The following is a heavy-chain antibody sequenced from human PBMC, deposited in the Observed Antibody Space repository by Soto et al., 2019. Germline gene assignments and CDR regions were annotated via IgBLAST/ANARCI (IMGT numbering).Heavy chain of an antibody. D-gene: IGHD2-15*01. J-gene: IGHJ4*02. Sequence: SETLSLTCTVSGGSISSYYWSWIRQPPGKGLDWIGYIYYSGSTNYNPSLKSRVTISVDTSKNQFSLKLSSVTAADTAVYYCAKSSRGSGSFKYYFDYWGQGTLVTVSS. V-gene: IGHV4-59*01. CDR2: IYYSGST. CDR3: AKSSRGSGSFKYYFDY. CDR1: GGSISSYY.